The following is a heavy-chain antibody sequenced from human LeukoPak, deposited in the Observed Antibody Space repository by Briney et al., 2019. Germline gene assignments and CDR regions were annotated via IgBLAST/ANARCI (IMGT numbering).Heavy chain of an antibody. J-gene: IGHJ4*02. CDR3: ARGESGWIQLWFGY. D-gene: IGHD5-18*01. CDR1: GGSFSGYY. Sequence: PSETLSLTCAVYGGSFSGYYWSWIRQPPGKGLEWIGEINHSGSTNYNPSLKSRVTISVDTSKNQFSLKLSSVTAADTAVYYCARGESGWIQLWFGYWGQGTLVTVSS. V-gene: IGHV4-34*01. CDR2: INHSGST.